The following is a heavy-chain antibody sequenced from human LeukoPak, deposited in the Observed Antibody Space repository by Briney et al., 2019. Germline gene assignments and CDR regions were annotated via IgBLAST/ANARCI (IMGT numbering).Heavy chain of an antibody. J-gene: IGHJ5*02. Sequence: SETLSLTCTVSGGSISSSSYYWGWIRQPGKGLEWIGSIYYSGSTYYNPSLKSRVTISVDTSKNQFSLKLSSVTAADTAVYYCATSGGSFYSWFDPWGQGTLVTVSS. CDR2: IYYSGST. D-gene: IGHD2-15*01. V-gene: IGHV4-39*07. CDR1: GGSISSSSYY. CDR3: ATSGGSFYSWFDP.